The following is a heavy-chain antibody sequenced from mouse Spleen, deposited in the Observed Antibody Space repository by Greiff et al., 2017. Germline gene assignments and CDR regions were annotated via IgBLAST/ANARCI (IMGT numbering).Heavy chain of an antibody. D-gene: IGHD2-3*01. CDR3: ARGKAGMVYYAMDY. CDR2: ISYDGSN. CDR1: GYSITSGYY. Sequence: EVKLMESGPGLVKPSQSLSLTCSVTGYSITSGYYWNWIRQFPGNKLEWMGYISYDGSNNYNPSLKNRISITRDTSKNQFFLKLNSVTTEDTATYYCARGKAGMVYYAMDYWGQGTSVTVSS. J-gene: IGHJ4*01. V-gene: IGHV3-6*01.